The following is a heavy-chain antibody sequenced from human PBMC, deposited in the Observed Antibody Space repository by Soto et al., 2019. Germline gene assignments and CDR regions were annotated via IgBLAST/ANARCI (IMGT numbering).Heavy chain of an antibody. CDR3: ARDRMRNYDSSGEYGMDV. CDR1: GGSCSGYV. J-gene: IGHJ6*02. Sequence: SETLSLTCAVYGGSCSGYVGSWVRQPPGKGLEWIGHITHSGTTNYQPSLKSRATISLDTSKNQFSLKLSSVTAADTAVYYCARDRMRNYDSSGEYGMDVWGQGTTVTVSS. D-gene: IGHD3-22*01. V-gene: IGHV4-34*01. CDR2: ITHSGTT.